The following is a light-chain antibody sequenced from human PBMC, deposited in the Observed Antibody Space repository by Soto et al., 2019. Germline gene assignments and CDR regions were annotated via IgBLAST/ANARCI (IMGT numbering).Light chain of an antibody. CDR1: QSIISY. CDR3: QQSYSTPYT. V-gene: IGKV1-39*01. Sequence: DLQMTQSPSSLSASVGDRVTITCRASQSIISYLNWYQQKPGRAPKLLIYGASNLQSAVPSRFSGSGSGTDFTLTISSLQPEDFATYYCQQSYSTPYTFGQGTKLEIK. J-gene: IGKJ2*01. CDR2: GAS.